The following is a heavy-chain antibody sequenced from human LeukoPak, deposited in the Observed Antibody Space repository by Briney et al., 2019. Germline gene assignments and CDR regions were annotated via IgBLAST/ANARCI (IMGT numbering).Heavy chain of an antibody. D-gene: IGHD6-19*01. J-gene: IGHJ4*02. Sequence: PPGGSLRLSCAASGFTFIDYDMHCVRQVIGKGLDWVSAIGIRGDTHYSGSVKGRFTISRENAESSLYLQMNSLRAEDTAVYYCARGGIQVSGIDEFDYWGQGTLVTVSS. V-gene: IGHV3-13*01. CDR1: GFTFIDYD. CDR2: IGIRGDT. CDR3: ARGGIQVSGIDEFDY.